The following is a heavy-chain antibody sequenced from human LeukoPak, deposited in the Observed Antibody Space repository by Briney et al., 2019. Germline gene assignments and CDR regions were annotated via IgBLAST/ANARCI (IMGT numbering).Heavy chain of an antibody. CDR2: TDHSGTT. V-gene: IGHV4-34*01. D-gene: IGHD1-14*01. J-gene: IGHJ4*02. CDR3: ARAYKASPLHNAIDS. Sequence: PSETLSLTCAVYGGSFSGYFWSWIRQTLGKGLEWIGETDHSGTTNYNPSLKSRVIISPDTSKSQFSLKVNSVTAADTAVYYCARAYKASPLHNAIDSWGQGTLVTVSS. CDR1: GGSFSGYF.